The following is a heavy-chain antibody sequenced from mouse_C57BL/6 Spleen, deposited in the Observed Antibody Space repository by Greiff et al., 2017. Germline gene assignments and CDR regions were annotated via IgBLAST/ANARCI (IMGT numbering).Heavy chain of an antibody. V-gene: IGHV1-82*01. CDR3: ARNSDGYNWYFDV. CDR1: GYAFSSSW. D-gene: IGHD2-3*01. Sequence: LQQSGPELVKPGASVKISCKASGYAFSSSWMNWVKQRPGKGLEWIGRIYPGDGDTNYNGKFKGKATLTADKSSSTAYMQLSSLTSEDSAVYFCARNSDGYNWYFDVWGTGTTVTVSS. CDR2: IYPGDGDT. J-gene: IGHJ1*03.